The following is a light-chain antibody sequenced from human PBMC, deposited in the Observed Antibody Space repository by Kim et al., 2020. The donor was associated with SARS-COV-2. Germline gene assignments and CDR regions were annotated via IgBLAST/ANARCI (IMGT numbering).Light chain of an antibody. CDR3: QAWDSSTVV. Sequence: SVSPGQTASITCSGDRLGNKYACWYQQKPGQSPVLVIYQDNKRPSGIPERFSGSNSGYTATLTISGTQAMDEADYYCQAWDSSTVVFGGGTQLTVL. CDR2: QDN. CDR1: RLGNKY. J-gene: IGLJ2*01. V-gene: IGLV3-1*01.